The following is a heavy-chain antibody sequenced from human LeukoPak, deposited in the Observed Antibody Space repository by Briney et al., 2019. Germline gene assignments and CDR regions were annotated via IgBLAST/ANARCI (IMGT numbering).Heavy chain of an antibody. Sequence: PGGSLRLSCAGSGFSFSSYGMHWVRQAPGKGLEWVAVISYDGSNKYYADSVKGRFTISRDNSKNTLYLQMNSLRAEDTAVYYCAKSPLSYYYDSSENLAEYFQHWGQGTLVTVSS. CDR1: GFSFSSYG. J-gene: IGHJ1*01. V-gene: IGHV3-30*18. D-gene: IGHD3-22*01. CDR2: ISYDGSNK. CDR3: AKSPLSYYYDSSENLAEYFQH.